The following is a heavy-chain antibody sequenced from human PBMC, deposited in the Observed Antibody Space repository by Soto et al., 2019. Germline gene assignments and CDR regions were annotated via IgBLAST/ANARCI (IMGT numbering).Heavy chain of an antibody. J-gene: IGHJ4*02. CDR3: AKRSGSYYWFDY. D-gene: IGHD1-26*01. Sequence: EVQLVESGGGLVQPGRSLRLSCAASGFTFDDFAMHWVRQAPGKGLEWVSGISWNSGSIGYADSVKGRFTISSDNAKNSLYLQMNSLRAEDTALYYCAKRSGSYYWFDYWGQGTLVTVSS. CDR1: GFTFDDFA. V-gene: IGHV3-9*01. CDR2: ISWNSGSI.